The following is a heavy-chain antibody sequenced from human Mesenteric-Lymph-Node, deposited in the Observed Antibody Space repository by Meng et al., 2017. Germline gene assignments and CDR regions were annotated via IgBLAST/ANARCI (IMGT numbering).Heavy chain of an antibody. J-gene: IGHJ4*02. CDR1: GYTFTSYD. V-gene: IGHV1-8*01. Sequence: ASVKVSCKASGYTFTSYDINWVRQATGQGLEWMGWMNPNSGNTGYAQKFQGRVTMTRNTSISTAYMELSSLRSEDTAVYYCARNYDSSGYPCGYWGQETLVTVSS. CDR2: MNPNSGNT. CDR3: ARNYDSSGYPCGY. D-gene: IGHD3-22*01.